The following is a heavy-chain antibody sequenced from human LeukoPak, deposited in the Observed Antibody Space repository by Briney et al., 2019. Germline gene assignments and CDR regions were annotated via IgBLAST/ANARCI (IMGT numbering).Heavy chain of an antibody. Sequence: PSETLSLTRTVSGGSISSSSYYWGWIRQPPGKGLEWIGSIYYSGSTYYNPSLKSRVTISVYTSKNQFSLKLSSVTAADTAVYYCARGRGEGRGISMVRGVRAPSYNWFDPWGHGTLVTVSS. CDR3: ARGRGEGRGISMVRGVRAPSYNWFDP. V-gene: IGHV4-39*07. CDR1: GGSISSSSYY. J-gene: IGHJ5*02. CDR2: IYYSGST. D-gene: IGHD3-10*01.